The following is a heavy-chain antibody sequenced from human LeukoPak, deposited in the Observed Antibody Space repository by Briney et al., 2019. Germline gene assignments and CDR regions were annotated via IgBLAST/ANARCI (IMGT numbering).Heavy chain of an antibody. Sequence: GGSLRLSCAASGFTFSSHGMNWVRQAPGKGLEWVSGISGSGDNTYFADSVKGRFTISRDNSKNTLYLQMDSLRVEDTAVYYCARDSGWIQFGVWGQGTTVTVSS. V-gene: IGHV3-23*01. D-gene: IGHD5-18*01. CDR2: ISGSGDNT. CDR3: ARDSGWIQFGV. CDR1: GFTFSSHG. J-gene: IGHJ6*02.